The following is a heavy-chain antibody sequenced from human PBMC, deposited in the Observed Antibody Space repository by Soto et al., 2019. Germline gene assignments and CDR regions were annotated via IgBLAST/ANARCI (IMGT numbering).Heavy chain of an antibody. D-gene: IGHD2-21*02. CDR2: IIPIFGTA. CDR3: ASPSNKHIVVVTAKYYFEY. Sequence: ASVKVSCKASGGTFSSYAISWVRQAPGQGLEWMGGIIPIFGTANYAQKFQGRVTITADKSTSTAYMELSSLRSEDTAVYYCASPSNKHIVVVTAKYYFEYWGQGTLDIVSS. J-gene: IGHJ4*02. V-gene: IGHV1-69*06. CDR1: GGTFSSYA.